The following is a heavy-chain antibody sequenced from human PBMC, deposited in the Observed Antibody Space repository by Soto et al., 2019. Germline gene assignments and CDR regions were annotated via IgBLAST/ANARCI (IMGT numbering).Heavy chain of an antibody. V-gene: IGHV4-30-4*02. CDR3: ARVRPIVATLGYYMDG. J-gene: IGHJ6*03. D-gene: IGHD5-12*01. Sequence: PSETLSLTCTVSGGSISSGDYYWSWIRQPPGKGLEWIGYIYYSGSTNYNPSLKSRVTISVDTSKNQSSLKLSSVTAADTAVYYCARVRPIVATLGYYMDGWGKGTTVTVSS. CDR1: GGSISSGDYY. CDR2: IYYSGST.